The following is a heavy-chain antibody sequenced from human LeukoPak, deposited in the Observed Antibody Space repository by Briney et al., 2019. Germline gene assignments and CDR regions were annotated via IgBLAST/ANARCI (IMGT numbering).Heavy chain of an antibody. V-gene: IGHV1-69*13. Sequence: SVKVSCKASGGTFSSYAISWVRQAPGQGLEWMGGIIPIFGTANYAQKFQGRVTITADESTSTAYMELSSLRSEDTAVYYCAREWRFQGSGSYYTPYYYMDVWGKGTTVTVSS. CDR1: GGTFSSYA. D-gene: IGHD3-10*01. CDR3: AREWRFQGSGSYYTPYYYMDV. CDR2: IIPIFGTA. J-gene: IGHJ6*03.